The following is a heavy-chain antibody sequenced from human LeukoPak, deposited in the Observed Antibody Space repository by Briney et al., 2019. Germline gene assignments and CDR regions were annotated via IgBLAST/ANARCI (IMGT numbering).Heavy chain of an antibody. V-gene: IGHV3-74*03. J-gene: IGHJ4*02. CDR1: GFTFSSHW. D-gene: IGHD2/OR15-2a*01. Sequence: HTGGSLRLSCAASGFTFSSHWMHWVRQAPGKGLVWVSCIIGDGSYTTYADSVKGRFTVSRDNAKNTLYLQMDSLRAEDTAVYYCARVIVKYYFDYWGQGTLVTVSS. CDR2: IIGDGSYT. CDR3: ARVIVKYYFDY.